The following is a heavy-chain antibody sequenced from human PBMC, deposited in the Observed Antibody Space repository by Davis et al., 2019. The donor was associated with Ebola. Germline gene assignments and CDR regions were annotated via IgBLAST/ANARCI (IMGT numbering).Heavy chain of an antibody. Sequence: PGGSLRLSCAASGFTFSSYGMHWVRQAPGKGLEWVAYISPIRSSSSTVYYAASVKGRFTVSRDNAKNSLYLQMNSLRDEDTAVYYCAREGIITSGMAVWGQGTTVIVSS. D-gene: IGHD1-14*01. CDR2: ISPIRSSSSTV. CDR1: GFTFSSYG. J-gene: IGHJ6*02. CDR3: AREGIITSGMAV. V-gene: IGHV3-48*02.